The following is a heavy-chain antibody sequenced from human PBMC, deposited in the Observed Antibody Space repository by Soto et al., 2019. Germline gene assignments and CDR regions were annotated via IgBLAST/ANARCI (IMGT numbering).Heavy chain of an antibody. CDR2: IIPIFGTA. Sequence: SVKVSCKASGGTFSSYAISWVRQAPGQGLEWMGGIIPIFGTANYAQKFQRRVTITADESTSTAYMELSSLRFEDTAVYYCARGNRCTNGVCYTYYYYYGMDVWGQGTTVTVSS. V-gene: IGHV1-69*13. CDR1: GGTFSSYA. J-gene: IGHJ6*02. D-gene: IGHD2-8*01. CDR3: ARGNRCTNGVCYTYYYYYGMDV.